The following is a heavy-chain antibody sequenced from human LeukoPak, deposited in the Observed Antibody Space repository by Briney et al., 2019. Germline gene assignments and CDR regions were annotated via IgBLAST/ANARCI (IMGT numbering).Heavy chain of an antibody. CDR3: ARTMRGGSGSYRLDY. CDR2: VYTSGAT. V-gene: IGHV4-61*02. J-gene: IGHJ4*02. Sequence: SETLSLTCTVSGGSISSSTYYWSWIRQSAGNGLEWIGRVYTSGATNYNPSLKSRVTISVDTSKNQFSLKLSSVTAADTAVYYCARTMRGGSGSYRLDYWGQGTLVTVSS. CDR1: GGSISSSTYY. D-gene: IGHD3-10*01.